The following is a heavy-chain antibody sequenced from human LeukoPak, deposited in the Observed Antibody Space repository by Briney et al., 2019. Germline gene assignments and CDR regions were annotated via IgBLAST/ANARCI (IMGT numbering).Heavy chain of an antibody. CDR1: GYTFTDYF. CDR3: ARYSSSWDAYRDHNWFDP. V-gene: IGHV1-2*02. Sequence: GASVKVSCKASGYTFTDYFMHWVRQAPGQGLEWMGWINPNSGGTNYAQKFQGRVTMTRDASISTAYMELSRLRSDDTAVYYCARYSSSWDAYRDHNWFDPWGQGTLVTVSS. D-gene: IGHD6-13*01. J-gene: IGHJ5*02. CDR2: INPNSGGT.